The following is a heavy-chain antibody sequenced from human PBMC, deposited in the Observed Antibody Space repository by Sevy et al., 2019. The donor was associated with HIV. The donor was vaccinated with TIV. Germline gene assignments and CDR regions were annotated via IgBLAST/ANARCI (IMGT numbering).Heavy chain of an antibody. CDR3: ARDRRTLNYYASSGYNYYFDY. J-gene: IGHJ4*02. V-gene: IGHV3-23*01. D-gene: IGHD3-22*01. CDR1: GFTFSNSA. CDR2: ISDSGGRA. Sequence: GGSLRLSCAASGFTFSNSAMSWVRQAPGKGLEWVSAISDSGGRAYYAHSVEGRFTISRDNAKNSLYLQMNSLRAEDTAVYYCARDRRTLNYYASSGYNYYFDYWGQGTLVTVSS.